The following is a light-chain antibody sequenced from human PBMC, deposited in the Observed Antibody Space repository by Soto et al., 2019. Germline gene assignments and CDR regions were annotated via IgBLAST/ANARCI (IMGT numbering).Light chain of an antibody. CDR2: GAS. Sequence: EIVLTQSPGTLSLSPGERATLSCRASQSVSSSYFAWYQQKPGQAPRLLIYGASSRATGIPDRLSGSGSATELTLTISRREPDDFLAYYCHQYCSAPPCTFGQGTKVEIK. CDR1: QSVSSSY. CDR3: HQYCSAPPCT. J-gene: IGKJ1*01. V-gene: IGKV3-20*01.